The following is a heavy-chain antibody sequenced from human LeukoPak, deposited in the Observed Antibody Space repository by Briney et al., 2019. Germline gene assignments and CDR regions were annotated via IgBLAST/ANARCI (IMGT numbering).Heavy chain of an antibody. V-gene: IGHV1-24*01. CDR3: STVVGY. Sequence: ASVKVSCKVSGYNLTEFSMHWVRQAPGKGLEWLGGFNPEDGESFYAQRFQGRVTMAEDTSTNTAYMELWGLTSEDTAVYFCSTVVGYWGQGTLIIVSS. D-gene: IGHD2-15*01. CDR2: FNPEDGES. J-gene: IGHJ4*02. CDR1: GYNLTEFS.